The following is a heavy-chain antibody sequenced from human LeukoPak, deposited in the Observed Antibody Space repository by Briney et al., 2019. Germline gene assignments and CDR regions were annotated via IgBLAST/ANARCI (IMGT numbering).Heavy chain of an antibody. CDR3: AKETRIAVARGAYYYYYMDV. J-gene: IGHJ6*03. CDR2: INHSGST. V-gene: IGHV4-34*01. Sequence: PSETLSLTCAVYGGSFSGYYWSWIRQPPGKGLEWIGEINHSGSTNYNPSLKSRVTISVDTSKNQFSLKLSSVTAADTAVYYCAKETRIAVARGAYYYYYMDVWGKGTTVTISS. CDR1: GGSFSGYY. D-gene: IGHD6-19*01.